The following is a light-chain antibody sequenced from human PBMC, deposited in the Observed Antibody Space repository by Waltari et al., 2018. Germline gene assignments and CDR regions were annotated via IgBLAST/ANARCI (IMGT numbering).Light chain of an antibody. CDR3: QSYDSSLSGGDVV. Sequence: QSVLTQPPSVSGAPGERATILCTGSSANIRAGHDVHWSPQLPGTAPKLLIYGNSNRPSGVPDRFSGSKSGTSASLAITGLQAEDEADYYCQSYDSSLSGGDVVFGGGTKLTVL. CDR2: GNS. CDR1: SANIRAGHD. V-gene: IGLV1-40*01. J-gene: IGLJ2*01.